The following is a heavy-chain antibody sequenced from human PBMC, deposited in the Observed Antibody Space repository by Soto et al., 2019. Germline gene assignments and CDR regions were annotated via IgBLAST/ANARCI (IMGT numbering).Heavy chain of an antibody. Sequence: KACGKTITSCGMWSPRQATEKGLEWMGSISAYNGNTNYAQKLQGRVTMTTDTSTSTAYMELRSLRSDDTAVYYCARDQKPRLYDILTGSDYWGQGTLVPVSS. CDR3: ARDQKPRLYDILTGSDY. CDR2: ISAYNGNT. CDR1: GKTITSCG. J-gene: IGHJ4*02. V-gene: IGHV1-18*04. D-gene: IGHD3-9*01.